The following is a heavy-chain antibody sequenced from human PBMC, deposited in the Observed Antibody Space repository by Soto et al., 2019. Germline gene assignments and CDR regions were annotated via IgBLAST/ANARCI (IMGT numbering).Heavy chain of an antibody. CDR2: ISGGGSST. D-gene: IGHD3-10*01. V-gene: IGHV3-74*01. J-gene: IGHJ5*02. Sequence: EVQLVESGGGLVQPGGSLRLSCAASGFTFSSYWMHWVRQAPGKGLVWVSRISGGGSSTTYADSVKGRFTISRDNAKNTLYLQMNSLTTEDTAVYYCARGGDGSGNRVLDPWGQGTLVTVSS. CDR1: GFTFSSYW. CDR3: ARGGDGSGNRVLDP.